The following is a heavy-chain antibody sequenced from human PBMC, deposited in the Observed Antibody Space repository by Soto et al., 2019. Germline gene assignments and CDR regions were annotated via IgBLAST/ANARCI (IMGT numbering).Heavy chain of an antibody. V-gene: IGHV3-23*01. CDR2: INGGGGST. Sequence: EVQLLQSGGGLVQPGGSLRLSCAASGFTFRSYAMSWVRQPPGKGLEWVAAINGGGGSTYYADSVKGRFTISRNNSKNMLSLKMKSLKPEDPAVYYWDNVFFAPSRRKWFDPWGQGPLV. CDR3: DNVFFAPSRRKWFDP. J-gene: IGHJ5*02. CDR1: GFTFRSYA. D-gene: IGHD3-3*01.